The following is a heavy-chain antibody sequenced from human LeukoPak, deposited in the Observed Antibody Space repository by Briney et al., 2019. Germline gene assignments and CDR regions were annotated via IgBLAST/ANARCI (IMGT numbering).Heavy chain of an antibody. Sequence: PGGSLRLSCAASGFTFSDYYMSWIRQAPGQGLEWVSYISSSGSTIHYADSVKGRFTISRDNAKNSLYLQMNSLRAEDTAVYYCAREEYSSSSVDYWGQGTLVTVSS. CDR1: GFTFSDYY. CDR2: ISSSGSTI. V-gene: IGHV3-11*01. CDR3: AREEYSSSSVDY. J-gene: IGHJ4*02. D-gene: IGHD6-6*01.